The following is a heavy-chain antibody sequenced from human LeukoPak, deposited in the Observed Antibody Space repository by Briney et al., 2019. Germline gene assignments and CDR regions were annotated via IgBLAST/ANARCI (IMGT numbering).Heavy chain of an antibody. D-gene: IGHD5-24*01. CDR1: GFTFSNFG. CDR3: ARDKYGYNTPIDY. Sequence: GRSLILSCAASGFTFSNFGMYWVRQAPGKGLEWVAVISYDGSNKYHADSVKGRFTISRDNSKNTLYLQMNSLRLEDTAVYYCARDKYGYNTPIDYWGQGTLVTVSS. V-gene: IGHV3-30-3*01. CDR2: ISYDGSNK. J-gene: IGHJ4*02.